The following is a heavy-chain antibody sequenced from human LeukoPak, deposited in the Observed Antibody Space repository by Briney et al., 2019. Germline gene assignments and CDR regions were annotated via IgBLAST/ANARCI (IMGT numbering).Heavy chain of an antibody. V-gene: IGHV3-21*04. CDR1: GFTFNSYT. D-gene: IGHD3-22*01. CDR2: ISSSGTYI. CDR3: AKDDYYDSSGYLFDY. Sequence: PGGSLRLSCAASGFTFNSYTINWVRQAPGKGLEWVSSISSSGTYIYYADSVKGRFTISRDNSKNSLYLQMNSLRAEDTALYYCAKDDYYDSSGYLFDYWGQGTLVTVSS. J-gene: IGHJ4*02.